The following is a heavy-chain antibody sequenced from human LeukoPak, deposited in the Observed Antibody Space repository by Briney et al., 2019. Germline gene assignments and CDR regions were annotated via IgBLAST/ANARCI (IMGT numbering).Heavy chain of an antibody. J-gene: IGHJ4*02. CDR3: ARHEEEDGYNAKTPDY. V-gene: IGHV4-39*01. Sequence: PSETLSLTCDVSGVSISGTNYYWGWIRQPPGMGLEWIGSIHCRLPTFYNPLLKSRVTISVDTSKNQISLRLRSVTAADTAVYYCARHEEEDGYNAKTPDYWGQGTLVTVSS. D-gene: IGHD5-24*01. CDR2: IHCRLPT. CDR1: GVSISGTNYY.